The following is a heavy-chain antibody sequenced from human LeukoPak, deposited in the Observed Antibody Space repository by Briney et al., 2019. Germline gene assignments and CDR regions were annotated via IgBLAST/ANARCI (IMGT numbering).Heavy chain of an antibody. CDR1: GFTFSSYW. CDR3: ASSDYYGSGIYDY. CDR2: IKQGGSEK. V-gene: IGHV3-7*01. D-gene: IGHD3-10*01. J-gene: IGHJ4*02. Sequence: PGGSLRLSCAASGFTFSSYWMSWVRQAPGKGLEWVANIKQGGSEKYYVDSVKGRFTISRDNAKNSLYLQMNSLRAEDTAVYYCASSDYYGSGIYDYWGQGTLVTVSS.